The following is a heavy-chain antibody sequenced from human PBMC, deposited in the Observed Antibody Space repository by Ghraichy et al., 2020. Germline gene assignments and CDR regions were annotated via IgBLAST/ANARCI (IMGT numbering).Heavy chain of an antibody. Sequence: GESLNISCAASGFTFSSYAMSWVRQAPGKGLEWVSAISGSGGSTYYADSVKGRFTISRDNSKNTLYLQMNSLRAEDTAVYYCAKFQVTTVTTLYVFDYWGHGTLVTVSS. CDR1: GFTFSSYA. J-gene: IGHJ4*01. D-gene: IGHD4-17*01. CDR3: AKFQVTTVTTLYVFDY. V-gene: IGHV3-23*01. CDR2: ISGSGGST.